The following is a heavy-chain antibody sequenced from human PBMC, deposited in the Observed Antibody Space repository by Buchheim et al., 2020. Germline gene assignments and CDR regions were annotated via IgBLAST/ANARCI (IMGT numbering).Heavy chain of an antibody. CDR1: GYTFIGYY. D-gene: IGHD4-17*01. CDR3: ARADTSTTVTALDY. V-gene: IGHV1-2*06. J-gene: IGHJ4*02. CDR2: VNPSNGDT. Sequence: QGLLVQSGPELRKPGTSVKVSCQASGYTFIGYYIHWVRQAPGQGLEWVGRVNPSNGDTDYSQNLYGRVTMTRDTSINTVYMELSRLRSADTAVYYCARADTSTTVTALDYWGQGTL.